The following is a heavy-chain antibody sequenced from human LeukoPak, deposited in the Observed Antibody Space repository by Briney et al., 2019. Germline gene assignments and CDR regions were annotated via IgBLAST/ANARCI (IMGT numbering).Heavy chain of an antibody. V-gene: IGHV3-30*18. D-gene: IGHD4-23*01. CDR2: ASYDGTDK. CDR3: AKLSPYGGIGY. J-gene: IGHJ4*02. Sequence: GGSLRLSCAASEFSVKYNYMTWVRQAPGRGLEWVAVASYDGTDKYYGDSAKGRFTISRDNSKNTLYLQMDSLRAEDTAVYYCAKLSPYGGIGYWGQGTPVTVSS. CDR1: EFSVKYNY.